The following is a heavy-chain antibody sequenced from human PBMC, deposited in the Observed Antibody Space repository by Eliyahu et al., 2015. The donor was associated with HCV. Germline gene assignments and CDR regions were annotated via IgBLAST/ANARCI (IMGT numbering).Heavy chain of an antibody. Sequence: EVKKPGSSVKVSCKASGDTFSSYAISWVRQAPGQDLEWMGGIIPLYRTPNYAQKFQGRLRITAAESTSTAYMELSSLRSEDTAMYFCARGYLRYFDWLLHPDHYYYSMDVWGQGTTVTVSS. CDR1: GDTFSSYA. V-gene: IGHV1-69*01. D-gene: IGHD3-9*01. CDR2: IIPLYRTP. CDR3: ARGYLRYFDWLLHPDHYYYSMDV. J-gene: IGHJ6*02.